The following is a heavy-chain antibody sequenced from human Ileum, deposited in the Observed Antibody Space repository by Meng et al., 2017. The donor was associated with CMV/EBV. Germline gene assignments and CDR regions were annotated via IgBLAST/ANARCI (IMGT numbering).Heavy chain of an antibody. D-gene: IGHD2-2*01. J-gene: IGHJ4*02. V-gene: IGHV3-7*01. CDR3: ARALSSSRTSPMDY. CDR2: IKQDGSEQ. Sequence: GESLKISCAASGFTFRSYWMSWVRRAPGKGLEWVANIKQDGSEQYYVDSVKDRFTISRDNAKSSLYLQMNSLRGEDTAVYYCARALSSSRTSPMDYWGQGTLVTVSS. CDR1: GFTFRSYW.